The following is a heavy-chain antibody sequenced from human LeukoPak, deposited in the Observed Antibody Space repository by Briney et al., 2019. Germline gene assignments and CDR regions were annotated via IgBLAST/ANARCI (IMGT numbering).Heavy chain of an antibody. V-gene: IGHV4-39*01. CDR1: GGSIGSSSHH. CDR2: IHFSGTS. CDR3: ARHFQQWLGYFDF. Sequence: SETLSLTCTVSGGSIGSSSHHWGWIRQPPGKGLEWIGSIHFSGTSHYNPSLKSRVTTSVDTSKNQFSLKLTSVPAADTAVYYCARHFQQWLGYFDFWGQGTLVTVSS. J-gene: IGHJ4*02. D-gene: IGHD6-19*01.